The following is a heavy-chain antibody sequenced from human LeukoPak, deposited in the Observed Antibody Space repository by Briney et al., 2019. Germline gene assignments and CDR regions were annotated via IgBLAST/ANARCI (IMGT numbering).Heavy chain of an antibody. CDR2: IYPHDSHT. CDR1: GYSFSSYW. J-gene: IGHJ4*02. CDR3: ARFAYYTDSFPDHY. Sequence: GESLKISCKGSGYSFSSYWIGWVRQMPGKGLEWMGIIYPHDSHTIYSPSFQGQITISADKSISTAYLQWSSLKAADTAMYYCARFAYYTDSFPDHYWGQGTLVTVSS. D-gene: IGHD2-8*02. V-gene: IGHV5-51*01.